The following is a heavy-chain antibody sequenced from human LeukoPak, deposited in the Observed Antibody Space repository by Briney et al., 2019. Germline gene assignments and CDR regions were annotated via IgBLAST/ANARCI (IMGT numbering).Heavy chain of an antibody. V-gene: IGHV3-33*08. J-gene: IGHJ4*02. CDR2: IWYDGSNK. CDR3: ARARTTRGFDY. CDR1: GFTFSDHY. Sequence: PGGSLRLSCAASGFTFSDHYMDWVRQAPGKGLEWVAFIWYDGSNKYYADSVKGRFTISRDNSKNTLYLQMNSLRAEDTAVYYCARARTTRGFDYWGQGTLVTVSS. D-gene: IGHD4-17*01.